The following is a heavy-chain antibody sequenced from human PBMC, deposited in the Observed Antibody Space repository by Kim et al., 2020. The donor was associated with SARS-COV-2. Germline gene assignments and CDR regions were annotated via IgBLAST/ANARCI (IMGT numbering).Heavy chain of an antibody. CDR3: AGDASTVFLDY. CDR1: GGSFSGYY. D-gene: IGHD4-17*01. V-gene: IGHV4-34*01. Sequence: SETLSLTCADYGGSFSGYYWSWIRQPPGKGLEWIGEINHSGSTNYNPSLKSRVTISVDTSKNQFSLKLSSVTAADTAVYYCAGDASTVFLDYWGQGTLVTVSS. CDR2: INHSGST. J-gene: IGHJ4*02.